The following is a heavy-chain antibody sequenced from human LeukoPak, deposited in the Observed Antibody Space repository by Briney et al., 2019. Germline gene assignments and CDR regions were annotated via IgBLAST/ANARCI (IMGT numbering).Heavy chain of an antibody. CDR2: SNPSGGST. J-gene: IGHJ4*02. CDR1: GYIYTSYY. V-gene: IGHV1-46*01. CDR3: ARGRKSLRFLEWLFHFDY. D-gene: IGHD3-3*01. Sequence: ASEKVSCKASGYIYTSYYMHWVRQASGQWLEWMGISNPSGGSTSYAQKFQGRVTMTRDTSTSTVYMELSSLRSEDTAVYYCARGRKSLRFLEWLFHFDYWGQGTLVTVSS.